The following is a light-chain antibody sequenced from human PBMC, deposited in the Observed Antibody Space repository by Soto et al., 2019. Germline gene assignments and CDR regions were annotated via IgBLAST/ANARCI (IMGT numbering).Light chain of an antibody. CDR1: SDDIGGYNS. Sequence: QSVLAQPHSVSGSPGQSVTISGTGTSDDIGGYNSVSWYQRHPGKAPKLIIYDVTKRPSGVPDRFSGSKSGDTASLTISGLQSEDEAEYYCCSYAGTHTFVIFGAGTQLTVL. J-gene: IGLJ2*01. V-gene: IGLV2-11*01. CDR3: CSYAGTHTFVI. CDR2: DVT.